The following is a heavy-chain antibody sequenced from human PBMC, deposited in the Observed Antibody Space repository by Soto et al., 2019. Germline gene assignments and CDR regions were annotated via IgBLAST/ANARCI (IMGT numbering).Heavy chain of an antibody. CDR1: DYTFMNYG. V-gene: IGHV1-18*01. J-gene: IGHJ5*02. D-gene: IGHD1-26*01. CDR3: ARGGHPNMWGWFDP. CDR2: ISGYNGNT. Sequence: QVQLVQSGAEVKKPGASVKVSCKASDYTFMNYGISWVRQAPGQGLEWMGWISGYNGNTNYAQNLQGRVTVTTDTSTNTAYMELRSLRSDDTAVYYCARGGHPNMWGWFDPWGQGTLVTVSS.